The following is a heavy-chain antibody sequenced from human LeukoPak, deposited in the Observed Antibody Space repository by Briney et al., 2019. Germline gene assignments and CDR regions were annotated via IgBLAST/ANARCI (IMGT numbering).Heavy chain of an antibody. CDR1: GFTFSSYA. CDR2: ISGSGGST. V-gene: IGHV3-23*01. CDR3: AKDYPHYYDILTGYYWYYYYYGMDV. D-gene: IGHD3-9*01. Sequence: GGSLRLSCAASGFTFSSYAMSWVRQAPGKGLEWVSAISGSGGSTYYADSVKGRFTISRDNSKNTLYPQMNSLRAEDTAVYYCAKDYPHYYDILTGYYWYYYYYGMDVWGQGTTVTVSS. J-gene: IGHJ6*02.